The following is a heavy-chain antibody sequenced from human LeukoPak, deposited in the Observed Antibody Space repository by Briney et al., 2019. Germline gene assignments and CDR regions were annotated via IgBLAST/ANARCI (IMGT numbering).Heavy chain of an antibody. Sequence: ASVKVSCKASGGTFSSYAISWVRQAPGQGLEWMGRIIPILGIANYAQKFQGRVTITADKSTSTAYMGLSSLRSEDTAVYYCARDGADYYGMDVWGQGTTVTVSS. J-gene: IGHJ6*02. CDR2: IIPILGIA. D-gene: IGHD3-10*01. V-gene: IGHV1-69*04. CDR3: ARDGADYYGMDV. CDR1: GGTFSSYA.